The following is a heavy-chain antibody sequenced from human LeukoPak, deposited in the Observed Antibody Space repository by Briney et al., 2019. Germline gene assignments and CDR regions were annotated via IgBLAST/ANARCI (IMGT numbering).Heavy chain of an antibody. D-gene: IGHD1-14*01. Sequence: GGSLRLSCAASGFTFTSYAMSWVRQAPGKGLEWVSAISGSGGSTYYADSAKGRFTISRDNSKNTLYLQMNSLRAEDTAVYYCAKSVSNRPQYYFDYWGQGTLVTVSS. CDR3: AKSVSNRPQYYFDY. V-gene: IGHV3-23*01. CDR1: GFTFTSYA. J-gene: IGHJ4*02. CDR2: ISGSGGST.